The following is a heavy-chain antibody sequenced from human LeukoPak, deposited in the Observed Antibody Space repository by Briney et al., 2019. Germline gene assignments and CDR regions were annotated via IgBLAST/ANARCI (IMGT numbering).Heavy chain of an antibody. CDR1: GGSISSYY. V-gene: IGHV4-59*08. CDR3: ARHGGYSSSWSIDY. Sequence: SETLSLTCTVSGGSISSYYWSWIRQPPGKGLEWIGYIYYSGSTNYTPSLKSRVTISVDTSKNQFSLKLSSVTAADTAVYYCARHGGYSSSWSIDYWGQGTLVTVSS. CDR2: IYYSGST. D-gene: IGHD6-13*01. J-gene: IGHJ4*02.